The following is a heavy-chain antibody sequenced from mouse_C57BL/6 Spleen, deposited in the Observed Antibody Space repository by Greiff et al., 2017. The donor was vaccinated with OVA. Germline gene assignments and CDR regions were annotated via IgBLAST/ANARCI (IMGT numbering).Heavy chain of an antibody. D-gene: IGHD4-1*01. CDR1: GYTFTSYW. CDR3: ARGLGRGFDY. V-gene: IGHV1-50*01. Sequence: QVQLQQPGAELVKPGASVKLSCKASGYTFTSYWMQWVKQRPGQGLEWIGEIDPSDSYTNYNQKFKGKATLTVDTSSSTAYMQLSSLTSEDSAVYYCARGLGRGFDYWGQGTTLTVSS. CDR2: IDPSDSYT. J-gene: IGHJ2*01.